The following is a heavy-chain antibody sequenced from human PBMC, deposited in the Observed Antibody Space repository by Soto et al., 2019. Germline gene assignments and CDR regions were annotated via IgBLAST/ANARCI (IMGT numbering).Heavy chain of an antibody. CDR2: IYHSGST. Sequence: QVQLQESGPGLVKPSGTLSLTCAVSGGSISSSNWWSWVRQPPGKGLEWIGEIYHSGSTNYNPSLKSRVTISVDKSKNQFSLKLSSVTAADTAVYYCARASDFWRGYHSQFWFDPWGQGTLVTVSS. CDR1: GGSISSSNW. D-gene: IGHD3-3*01. J-gene: IGHJ5*02. V-gene: IGHV4-4*02. CDR3: ARASDFWRGYHSQFWFDP.